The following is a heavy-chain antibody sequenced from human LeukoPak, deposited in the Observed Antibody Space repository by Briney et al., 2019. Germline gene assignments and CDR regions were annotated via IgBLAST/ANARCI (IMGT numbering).Heavy chain of an antibody. CDR2: ISAYNGNT. Sequence: GASVKVSCKASGYTFTSYGISWVRQAPGQGLEWMGWISAYNGNTNYAQKLQGRVTMTTDTSTSTAYMELRSLRSDDTAVYYCARDLFPDIVVVPAAHPYYFDYWGQGTLVTVSS. J-gene: IGHJ4*02. V-gene: IGHV1-18*01. CDR3: ARDLFPDIVVVPAAHPYYFDY. D-gene: IGHD2-2*01. CDR1: GYTFTSYG.